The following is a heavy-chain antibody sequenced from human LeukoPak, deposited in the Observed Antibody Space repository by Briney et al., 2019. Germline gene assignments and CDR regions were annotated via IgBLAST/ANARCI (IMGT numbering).Heavy chain of an antibody. V-gene: IGHV3-33*01. CDR2: IWYDGNNK. J-gene: IGHJ4*02. D-gene: IGHD6-6*01. CDR3: AREHFGGSSSYMDY. Sequence: GSLRLSCAASGFTFSSYGMHWVRQAPGKGLEWVAVIWYDGNNKYYADSVKGRFTISRDNSKNTLYLQMNSLRAEDTAVYYCAREHFGGSSSYMDYWGQGTLVTVSS. CDR1: GFTFSSYG.